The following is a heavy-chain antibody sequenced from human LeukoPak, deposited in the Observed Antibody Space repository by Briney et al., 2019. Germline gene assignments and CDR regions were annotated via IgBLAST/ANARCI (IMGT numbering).Heavy chain of an antibody. CDR3: AKISPPSHLLWFGELSKSQGDFAFDI. V-gene: IGHV3-9*01. CDR2: ISWYSDSI. CDR1: GFTFEDYA. Sequence: GGSLKLSCAVSGFTFEDYAMHWVRQVPGKGLEWVSGISWYSDSIGYGDSVKGRFTISRDNAKNTLYLRMNSLRAEDTAVYYCAKISPPSHLLWFGELSKSQGDFAFDIWGQGTMVTVSS. J-gene: IGHJ3*02. D-gene: IGHD3-10*01.